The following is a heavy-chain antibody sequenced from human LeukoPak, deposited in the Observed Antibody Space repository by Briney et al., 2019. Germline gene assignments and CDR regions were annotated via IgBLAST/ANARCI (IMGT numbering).Heavy chain of an antibody. J-gene: IGHJ4*02. Sequence: SETLSLTCTVSGGSISSSSCYWGCIRQPPGKGLEWIGSIHYNGSTCYNPFLESRVIMSVDTSKNQFSLNLTSVTAADAAMYYCARDRGVPRPYYFDQWGQGTLVTVSS. V-gene: IGHV4-39*07. D-gene: IGHD3-10*01. CDR3: ARDRGVPRPYYFDQ. CDR2: IHYNGST. CDR1: GGSISSSSCY.